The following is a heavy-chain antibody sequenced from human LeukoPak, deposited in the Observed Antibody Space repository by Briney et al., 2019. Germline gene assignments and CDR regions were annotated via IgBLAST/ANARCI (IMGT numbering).Heavy chain of an antibody. V-gene: IGHV4-59*01. D-gene: IGHD2-2*01. CDR1: GGSISSYY. CDR2: IYYSGST. J-gene: IGHJ6*03. CDR3: AVRVVPAVRWSPKYYYYYMDV. Sequence: SETLSLACTVSGGSISSYYWSWIRQPPGKGLEWIGYIYYSGSTNYNPSLKSRVTISVDTSKNQFSLKLSSVTAADTAVYYCAVRVVPAVRWSPKYYYYYMDVWGKGTTVTVSS.